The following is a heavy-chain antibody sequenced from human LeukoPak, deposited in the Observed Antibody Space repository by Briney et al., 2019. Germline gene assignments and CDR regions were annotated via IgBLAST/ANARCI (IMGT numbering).Heavy chain of an antibody. CDR3: AREIGYSYYFDF. D-gene: IGHD5-18*01. CDR1: GGSINNYY. CDR2: IYYSGTT. V-gene: IGHV4-59*01. Sequence: SETLSLTCTVSGGSINNYYWSWIRQPPGKGLEWIGYIYYSGTTIYNPSLKSRVTISVDTSRNQFSLNLSSVTAADTAVYYCAREIGYSYYFDFWSPGTLVTVSS. J-gene: IGHJ4*02.